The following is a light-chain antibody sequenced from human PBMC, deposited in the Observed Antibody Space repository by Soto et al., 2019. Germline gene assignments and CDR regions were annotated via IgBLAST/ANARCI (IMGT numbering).Light chain of an antibody. CDR2: GAA. CDR3: QHYNDYPPYA. V-gene: IGKV3-15*01. J-gene: IGKJ2*01. CDR1: RCVSTN. Sequence: ETVMTQSPATLSLSPGGAATLFCRASRCVSTNLGWYQHKHAPTPSRILYGAANRAPGYPARCSGSATGSRTDFTLTISNVQSEDSAMYYCQHYNDYPPYAFGQGTRLEI.